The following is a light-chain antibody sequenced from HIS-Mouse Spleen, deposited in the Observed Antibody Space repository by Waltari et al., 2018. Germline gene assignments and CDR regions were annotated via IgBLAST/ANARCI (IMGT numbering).Light chain of an antibody. J-gene: IGKJ4*01. Sequence: KQSPGTLSLSPGERATLSCRASQSVSSSYLAWYQQKPGQAPRLLIYGASSRATGIPDRFSGSGSGTDFTLTISRLEPEDFAVYYCQQYGSSPLTFGGGTKVEIK. CDR1: QSVSSSY. CDR2: GAS. V-gene: IGKV3-20*01. CDR3: QQYGSSPLT.